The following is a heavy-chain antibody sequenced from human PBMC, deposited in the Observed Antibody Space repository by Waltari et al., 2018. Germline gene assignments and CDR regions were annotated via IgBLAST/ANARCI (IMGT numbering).Heavy chain of an antibody. Sequence: QVQLVQSGAEVKKPGASVKVSCKASGYSFTNYMHWVRQAPGQGLEWMGWINPNSGGTQYAQRFQGRVTMTRDTAITTVFMELSGLRDDDTAVYYCARVWFHSGLYYWGQGTLVTVSS. CDR1: GYSFTNY. D-gene: IGHD6-19*01. CDR3: ARVWFHSGLYY. CDR2: INPNSGGT. J-gene: IGHJ4*02. V-gene: IGHV1-2*02.